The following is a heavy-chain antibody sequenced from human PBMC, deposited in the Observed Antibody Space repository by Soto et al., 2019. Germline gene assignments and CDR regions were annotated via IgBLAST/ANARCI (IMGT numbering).Heavy chain of an antibody. CDR3: AKRFYSSSWNTKDYYYYGMDV. V-gene: IGHV3-30*18. CDR2: LSYDGSNK. CDR1: GFTFSSYG. Sequence: GGSLRLSCAASGFTFSSYGMNWVRQAPGKGLEWVAVLSYDGSNKYYADSVKGRFTISRDNSKNTLYLQMNSLRAEDTAVYYCAKRFYSSSWNTKDYYYYGMDVWGQGTTVTVSS. D-gene: IGHD6-13*01. J-gene: IGHJ6*02.